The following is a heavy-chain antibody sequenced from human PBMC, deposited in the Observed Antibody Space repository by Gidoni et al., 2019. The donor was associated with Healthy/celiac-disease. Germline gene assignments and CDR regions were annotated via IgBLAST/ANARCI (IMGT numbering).Heavy chain of an antibody. J-gene: IGHJ3*02. Sequence: EVQLLESGGGLVQPGGSLRLSCAAAGFTFSSYAMSWGRQAPGKGLELVSAISGSGGSTYSAASVQGRFTISRDNSKNTLYLQMNSLRAEDTAVYYCAKAAGEEYYYDSSAFSDAFDIWGQGTMVTVSS. CDR3: AKAAGEEYYYDSSAFSDAFDI. CDR2: ISGSGGST. CDR1: GFTFSSYA. D-gene: IGHD3-22*01. V-gene: IGHV3-23*01.